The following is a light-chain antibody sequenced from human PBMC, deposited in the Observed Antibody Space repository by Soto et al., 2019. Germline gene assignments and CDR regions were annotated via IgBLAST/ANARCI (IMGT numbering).Light chain of an antibody. Sequence: DIRMTPSPSTLSASVVDRVTITCRASQSISSWLAWYQQKPGKAPKLLIYDASSLESGVPSRFSGSGSGTEFTLTISSLQPDDFATYYCQQYNSYWTFGQGTKVDIK. CDR2: DAS. CDR3: QQYNSYWT. CDR1: QSISSW. V-gene: IGKV1-5*01. J-gene: IGKJ1*01.